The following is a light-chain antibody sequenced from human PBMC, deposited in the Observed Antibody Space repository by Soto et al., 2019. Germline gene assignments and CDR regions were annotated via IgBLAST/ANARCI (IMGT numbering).Light chain of an antibody. CDR1: QSVSSSY. J-gene: IGKJ4*01. CDR2: GAS. Sequence: EIVMTQSPATLSVSPGERATLSCRASQSVSSSYLAWYQQKPGQAPRLLIYGASSRATGIPDRFSGSGSGTDFTLTISSLQPEDFATYYCQQSYSTPLTFGGGTKVDI. V-gene: IGKV3D-20*02. CDR3: QQSYSTPLT.